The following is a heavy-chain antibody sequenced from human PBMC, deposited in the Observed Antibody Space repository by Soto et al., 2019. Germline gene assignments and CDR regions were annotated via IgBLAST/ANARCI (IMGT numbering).Heavy chain of an antibody. D-gene: IGHD3-3*01. Sequence: LRLSCAASGFTFSSYAMSWVRQAPGKGLEWVSAISGSGGSTYYADSVKGRFTISRDNSKNTLYLQMNSLRAEDTAVYYCATSWSGYYYYYGMDVWGQGTTVTVYS. CDR1: GFTFSSYA. CDR2: ISGSGGST. J-gene: IGHJ6*02. CDR3: ATSWSGYYYYYGMDV. V-gene: IGHV3-23*01.